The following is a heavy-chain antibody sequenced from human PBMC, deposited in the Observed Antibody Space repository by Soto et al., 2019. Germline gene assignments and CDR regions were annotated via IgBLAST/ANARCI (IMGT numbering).Heavy chain of an antibody. CDR2: VYQSGTT. Sequence: NPSETLSLTCSVSGASISTSSDFWGWIRKAPGKGLEWIGNVYQSGTTRLNPSLKSRVSIFVDRSKNQFSLELNSATAADRAVYYCARQPESTSYFDYWGQGILVNGSS. J-gene: IGHJ4*02. CDR3: ARQPESTSYFDY. CDR1: GASISTSSDF. V-gene: IGHV4-39*01. D-gene: IGHD2-2*01.